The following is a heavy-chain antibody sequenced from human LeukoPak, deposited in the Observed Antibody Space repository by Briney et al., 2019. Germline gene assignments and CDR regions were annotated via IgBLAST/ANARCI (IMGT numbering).Heavy chain of an antibody. J-gene: IGHJ4*02. CDR2: INHSGST. CDR1: GGAFSGYY. CDR3: ARVLKGRAPFDY. V-gene: IGHV4-34*01. Sequence: SETLSLTCAVYGGAFSGYYWSWIRQPPGKGLEWIGEINHSGSTNYNPSLKSRVTISVDTSKNQFSLKLSSVTAADTAVYYCARVLKGRAPFDYWGQGTLVTVSS.